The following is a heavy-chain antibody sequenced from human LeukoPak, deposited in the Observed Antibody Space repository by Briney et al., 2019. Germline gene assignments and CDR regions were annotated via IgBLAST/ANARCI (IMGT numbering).Heavy chain of an antibody. Sequence: GGSLRLSCAASGFTFSSYWMSWVRQAPGKGLEWVANMKYDGCEKYYVDSVKGRFTISRDNAKNSLYLQMNSLRAEDTAVYYCARDIEAAGLFLDYWGQGTLVTVSS. CDR2: MKYDGCEK. CDR1: GFTFSSYW. CDR3: ARDIEAAGLFLDY. D-gene: IGHD6-13*01. V-gene: IGHV3-7*01. J-gene: IGHJ4*02.